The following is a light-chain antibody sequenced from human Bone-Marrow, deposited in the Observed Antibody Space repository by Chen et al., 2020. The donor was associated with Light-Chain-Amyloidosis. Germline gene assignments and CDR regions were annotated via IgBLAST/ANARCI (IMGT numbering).Light chain of an antibody. J-gene: IGLJ3*02. CDR3: QSYQGSSQGV. Sequence: NFMLTQPHSVSESPGKTVIISCTRSSGSIATNYVQWYQQRPGSSPATVIYEADQRPSGVPDLFSGSIDRSSNSAALTVSGLNTEDEADYYCQSYQGSSQGVFGGGTKLTVL. V-gene: IGLV6-57*01. CDR2: EAD. CDR1: SGSIATNY.